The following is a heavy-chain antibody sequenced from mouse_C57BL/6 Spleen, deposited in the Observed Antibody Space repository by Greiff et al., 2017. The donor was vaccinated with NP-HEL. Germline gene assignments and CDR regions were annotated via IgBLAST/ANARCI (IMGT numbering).Heavy chain of an antibody. Sequence: VKLQESGAELVRPGASVKLSCKASGYTFTDYYINWVKQRPGQGLEWIARIYPGSGNTYYNEKFKGKATLTAEKSSSTAYMQLSSLTSEDSAVYFCARQEKAWFAYWGQGTLVTVAA. CDR1: GYTFTDYY. J-gene: IGHJ3*01. CDR2: IYPGSGNT. CDR3: ARQEKAWFAY. V-gene: IGHV1-76*01.